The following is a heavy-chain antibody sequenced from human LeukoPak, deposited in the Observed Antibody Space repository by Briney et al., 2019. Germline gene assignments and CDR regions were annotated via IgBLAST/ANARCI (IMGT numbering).Heavy chain of an antibody. V-gene: IGHV1-69*13. CDR3: ASRAEYYYYGMDV. Sequence: GASVKVSCKASGGTFSSYAISWVRQAPGQGLEWMGGIIPIFGTANYAQKFQGRVTITADESTSTAYMELSSLRSEDTAVYYCASRAEYYYYGMDVWGQGTTVTVSS. J-gene: IGHJ6*02. CDR1: GGTFSSYA. CDR2: IIPIFGTA. D-gene: IGHD3-10*01.